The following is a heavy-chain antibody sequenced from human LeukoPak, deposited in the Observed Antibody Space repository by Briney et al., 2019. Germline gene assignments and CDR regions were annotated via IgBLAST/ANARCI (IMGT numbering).Heavy chain of an antibody. Sequence: GGSLRLSCAASGLTFSSYAMHWVRQAPGKGLEWVAVIWNDGSNTYHADSVKGRFTISRDNPKNTLYLQMNSLRAEDTAVYYCARDRGSRWFGPIDYWGQGTLVTVSS. CDR2: IWNDGSNT. CDR1: GLTFSSYA. J-gene: IGHJ4*02. V-gene: IGHV3-33*08. CDR3: ARDRGSRWFGPIDY. D-gene: IGHD6-13*01.